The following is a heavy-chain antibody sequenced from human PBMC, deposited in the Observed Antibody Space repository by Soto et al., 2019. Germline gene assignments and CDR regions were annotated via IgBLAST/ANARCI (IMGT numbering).Heavy chain of an antibody. J-gene: IGHJ3*02. CDR2: ISYDGRKK. CDR3: ARDYDSSGYGYENFES. Sequence: QVQLVESGGGVVQPGRSLRLSCAASGITFSSYAMHWVRQAPGKGLEWVAVISYDGRKKDYADSVKGRFTISRDNSKNTLYLQMNSLRAKNTAVYYCARDYDSSGYGYENFESWGQGTMVT. CDR1: GITFSSYA. V-gene: IGHV3-30*04. D-gene: IGHD3-22*01.